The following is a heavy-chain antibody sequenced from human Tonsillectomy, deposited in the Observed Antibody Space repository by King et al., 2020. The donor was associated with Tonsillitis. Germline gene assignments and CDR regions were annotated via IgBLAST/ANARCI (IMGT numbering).Heavy chain of an antibody. Sequence: VQLVESGGGLVQPGRSLRLSCTASGFTFGDYAMSWVRQAPGKGLEWVGFIRSKAYGGTREHAASVKGRFTISREDSTRIAYLQMHRLKTEATAVYYCTREPGSGSYSRFDYWGQGPLVTVSS. V-gene: IGHV3-49*04. CDR2: IRSKAYGGTR. D-gene: IGHD1-26*01. CDR1: GFTFGDYA. CDR3: TREPGSGSYSRFDY. J-gene: IGHJ4*02.